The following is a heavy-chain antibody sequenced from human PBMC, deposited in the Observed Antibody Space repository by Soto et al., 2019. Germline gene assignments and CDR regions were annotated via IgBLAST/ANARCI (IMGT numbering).Heavy chain of an antibody. V-gene: IGHV1-69*13. Sequence: SVKVSCKASGGTFSSYAISWVRQAPGQGLEWMGGIIPIFGTANYAQKFQGRVTITADESTSTAYMELSSLRSEDTDVYYCARVVVRSSGNWSDPWGQGNMVTVYS. J-gene: IGHJ5*02. CDR2: IIPIFGTA. CDR1: GGTFSSYA. D-gene: IGHD6-19*01. CDR3: ARVVVRSSGNWSDP.